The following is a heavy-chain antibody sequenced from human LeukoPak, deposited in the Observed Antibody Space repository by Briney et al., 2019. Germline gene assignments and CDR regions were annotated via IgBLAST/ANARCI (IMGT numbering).Heavy chain of an antibody. CDR3: ARGEGYYASGSYYIDY. CDR2: ITTSSTYI. D-gene: IGHD3-10*01. Sequence: GGSLRLSCAASGLTFSSYTMNWVRQAPGKGLEWVSSITTSSTYIYYADSGRGRFTTSRDNAKNSLYLRMSSLRVEDTAVYYCARGEGYYASGSYYIDYWGQGTLVAVSS. CDR1: GLTFSSYT. V-gene: IGHV3-21*01. J-gene: IGHJ4*02.